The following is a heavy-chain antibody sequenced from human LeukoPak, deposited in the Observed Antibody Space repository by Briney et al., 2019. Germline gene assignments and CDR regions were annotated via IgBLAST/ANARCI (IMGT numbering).Heavy chain of an antibody. CDR2: MNPNSGNT. CDR3: ARGDYDYVWGSYRQHEVRAFDI. J-gene: IGHJ3*02. Sequence: EASVKVSCKASGYTFTSYDINWVRQATGQGLEWMGWMNPNSGNTGYAQKFQGRVTMTRNTSISTAYMELSSLRSEDTAVYYCARGDYDYVWGSYRQHEVRAFDIWGQGTMVTVSS. CDR1: GYTFTSYD. D-gene: IGHD3-16*02. V-gene: IGHV1-8*01.